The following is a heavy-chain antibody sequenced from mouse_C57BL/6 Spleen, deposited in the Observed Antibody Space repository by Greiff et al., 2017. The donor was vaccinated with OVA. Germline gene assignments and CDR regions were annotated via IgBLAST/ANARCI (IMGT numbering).Heavy chain of an antibody. CDR1: GYSFTGYY. Sequence: VQLQQSGPELVKPGASVKISCKASGYSFTGYYMNWVKQSPEKSLEWIGEINPSTGGTTYNQKLKAKATLTVDKSSNTAYMQLKSLTSEDSAVYYCAREGYGHYFDYWGQGTTLTVSS. V-gene: IGHV1-42*01. CDR3: AREGYGHYFDY. CDR2: INPSTGGT. J-gene: IGHJ2*01. D-gene: IGHD2-10*02.